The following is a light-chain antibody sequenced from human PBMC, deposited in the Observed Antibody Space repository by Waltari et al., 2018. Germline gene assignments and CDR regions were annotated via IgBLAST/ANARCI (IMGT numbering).Light chain of an antibody. Sequence: SYVLTQPPSVSVAPGETATITCWGDNIGTYSVHWYQQKAGQDPVLVIFYDRDLPSGLPYRFSGSNPGNTATLTISRVEAGDEARYYCHVWHPHVDPGVFGTGTEVTVL. V-gene: IGLV3-21*04. J-gene: IGLJ1*01. CDR3: HVWHPHVDPGV. CDR2: YDR. CDR1: NIGTYS.